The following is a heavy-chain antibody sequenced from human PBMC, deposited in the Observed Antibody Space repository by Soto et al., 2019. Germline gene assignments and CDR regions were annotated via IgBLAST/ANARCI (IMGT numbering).Heavy chain of an antibody. J-gene: IGHJ6*02. D-gene: IGHD3-22*01. CDR3: ASHYDSSSYYYYYGMDV. CDR1: GFTFTSYA. V-gene: IGHV1-69*13. Sequence: SVKVSCKASGFTFTSYAMHWVRQAPGQGLEWMGGIIPIFGTADYAQKFQGRVTITADESTSTAYMELSSLRSEDTAVYYCASHYDSSSYYYYYGMDVWGQGTTVTVSS. CDR2: IIPIFGTA.